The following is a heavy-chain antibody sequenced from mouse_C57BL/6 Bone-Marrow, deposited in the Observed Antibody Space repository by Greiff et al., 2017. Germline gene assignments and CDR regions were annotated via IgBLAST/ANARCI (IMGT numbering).Heavy chain of an antibody. CDR3: ARLRLRRYYFDY. CDR2: ISSGGSYT. Sequence: EVKLVESGGDLVKPGGSLKLSCAASGFTFSSYGMSWVRQTPDKRLEWVATISSGGSYTYYPDSVKGRFTISRDNAKNTRYLQMSSLKSEDTAMYYCARLRLRRYYFDYWGQGTTLTVSS. D-gene: IGHD2-12*01. CDR1: GFTFSSYG. V-gene: IGHV5-6*02. J-gene: IGHJ2*01.